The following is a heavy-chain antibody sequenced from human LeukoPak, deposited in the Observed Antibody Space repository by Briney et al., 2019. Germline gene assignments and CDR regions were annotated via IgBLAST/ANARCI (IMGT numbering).Heavy chain of an antibody. J-gene: IGHJ4*02. CDR2: ISAYNGNT. CDR1: GYTFTSYA. V-gene: IGHV1-18*01. D-gene: IGHD4-23*01. Sequence: ASVKVSCKASGYTFTSYAMNWVRQAPGQGLEWMGWISAYNGNTNYAQNLQGRVTMTTDTSTSTAYMELRSLRSDDTAVWYCAIDSATKLVTPADYWGQGTLVTVSS. CDR3: AIDSATKLVTPADY.